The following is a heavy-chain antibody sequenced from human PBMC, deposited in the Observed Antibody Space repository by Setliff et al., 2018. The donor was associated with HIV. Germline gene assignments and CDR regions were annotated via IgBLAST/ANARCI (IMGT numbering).Heavy chain of an antibody. D-gene: IGHD7-27*01. V-gene: IGHV3-15*01. CDR1: GFTFRTYG. Sequence: GGSLRLSCAASGFTFRTYGMHWVRQAPGKGLEWVGRIKSRVDGETTAYAAPLKGRFTISRDDSKNTLYLQMDSLSTEDTAVYYCILLGMHGALNIWGQGTMVTVPS. CDR3: ILLGMHGALNI. CDR2: IKSRVDGETT. J-gene: IGHJ3*02.